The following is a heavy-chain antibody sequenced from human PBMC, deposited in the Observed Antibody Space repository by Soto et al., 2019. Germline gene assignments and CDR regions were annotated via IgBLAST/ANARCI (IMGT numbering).Heavy chain of an antibody. CDR1: GFTFSSYG. V-gene: IGHV3-30*18. CDR2: ISYDGSNK. CDR3: AKGRVIAAALKGMDV. Sequence: WGSLRLSCAASGFTFSSYGIHWFRQAPGKGLEWVAVISYDGSNKYYADSVKGRFTISRDNSKNTLYLQMNSLRAEDTAVYYCAKGRVIAAALKGMDVWGQGTTVTVSS. J-gene: IGHJ6*02. D-gene: IGHD6-13*01.